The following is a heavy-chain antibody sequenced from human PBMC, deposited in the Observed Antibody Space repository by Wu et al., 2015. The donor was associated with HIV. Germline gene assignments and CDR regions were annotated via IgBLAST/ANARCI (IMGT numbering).Heavy chain of an antibody. CDR2: INPNSGDT. Sequence: QAQLVQSGAEVKKPGASMKVSCKASGYSFSKYGISWVRQAPGQGLEWMGAINPNSGDTHSVQRFQGRATMTRDTSNNTVYLELSSLRFVDTAVYYCARVSGKYDSSAGYWGQGTLVTVSS. CDR1: GYSFSKYG. D-gene: IGHD3-22*01. J-gene: IGHJ4*02. V-gene: IGHV1-2*02. CDR3: ARVSGKYDSSAGY.